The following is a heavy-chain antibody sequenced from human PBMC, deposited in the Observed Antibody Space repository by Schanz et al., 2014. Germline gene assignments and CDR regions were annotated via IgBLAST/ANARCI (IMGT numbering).Heavy chain of an antibody. CDR2: IIPILGIA. V-gene: IGHV1-69*02. D-gene: IGHD5-12*01. J-gene: IGHJ4*02. CDR3: GRGYSRSYIDV. CDR1: GGTFNSYT. Sequence: QVQLVQSGAEVKKPGSSMKVSCKASGGTFNSYTINWVRQAPGQGLEWMGRIIPILGIANYAQNFQGRVTITADKSTSTAYMELTSLRSDDTAVYYCGRGYSRSYIDVWGQGTLITVSS.